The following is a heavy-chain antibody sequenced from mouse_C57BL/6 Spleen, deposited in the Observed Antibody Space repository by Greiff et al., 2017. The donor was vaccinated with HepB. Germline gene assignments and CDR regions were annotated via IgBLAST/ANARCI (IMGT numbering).Heavy chain of an antibody. J-gene: IGHJ2*01. V-gene: IGHV1-54*01. D-gene: IGHD1-3*01. CDR2: INPGSGGT. Sequence: QVQLKESGAELVRPGTSVKVSCKASGYAFTNYLLEWVKQRPGQGLEWIGVINPGSGGTNYNEKFKGKATLTADKSSSTAYMQLSSLTSEDSAVYFCAREAHYFDYWGQGTTLTVSS. CDR1: GYAFTNYL. CDR3: AREAHYFDY.